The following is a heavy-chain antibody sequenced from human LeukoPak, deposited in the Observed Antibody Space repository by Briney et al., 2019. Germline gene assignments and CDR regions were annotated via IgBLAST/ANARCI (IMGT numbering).Heavy chain of an antibody. J-gene: IGHJ4*02. D-gene: IGHD5-18*01. CDR3: ARGGYSYGRGYYFDY. V-gene: IGHV3-23*01. CDR1: GFTFSSYA. Sequence: QSGGSLILSCAASGFTFSSYAMSWVRQAPGKGLEWVSAISGSGGSTYYADSVKGRFTISRDNSKNTLYLQMNSLRAEDTAVYYGARGGYSYGRGYYFDYWGQGTLVTVSS. CDR2: ISGSGGST.